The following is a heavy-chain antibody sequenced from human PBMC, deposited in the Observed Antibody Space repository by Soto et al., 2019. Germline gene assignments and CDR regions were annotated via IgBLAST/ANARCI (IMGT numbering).Heavy chain of an antibody. CDR1: GFTFSGYA. J-gene: IGHJ3*02. D-gene: IGHD2-2*02. CDR3: ARVSGYQLLYHAFDI. V-gene: IGHV3-30*01. Sequence: GGSLRLSCAASGFTFSGYAVHWVRQAPGKGLEWVAVISYDGSNKYYGDSVKGRFTISRDNSKNTLYLQMNSLRSEDTAVYYCARVSGYQLLYHAFDIWGQGTMVTVSS. CDR2: ISYDGSNK.